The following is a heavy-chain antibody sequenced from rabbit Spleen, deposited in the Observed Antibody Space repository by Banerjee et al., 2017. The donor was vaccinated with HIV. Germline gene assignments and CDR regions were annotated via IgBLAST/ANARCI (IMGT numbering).Heavy chain of an antibody. J-gene: IGHJ4*01. CDR1: GFSFSSTYY. Sequence: QSLEESGGDLVKPGASLTLTCTASGFSFSSTYYMCWVRQAPGKGLEWIGCIFAGSGSAYYANWVKRRFTISKTSSTTVTLQMTSLTAADTATYFCARDLVAAIGWNFNLWGQGTLVTVS. CDR3: ARDLVAAIGWNFNL. CDR2: IFAGSGSA. V-gene: IGHV1S40*01. D-gene: IGHD5-1*01.